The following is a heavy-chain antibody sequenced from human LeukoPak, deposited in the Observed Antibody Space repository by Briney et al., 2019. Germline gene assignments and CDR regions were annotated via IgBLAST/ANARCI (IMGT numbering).Heavy chain of an antibody. Sequence: ASVKVSCKASGYTFTSYDINWVRQATGQGLEWMGWMNPNSGNTGYAQKFQGRVTMTRNTSISTAYMELSSLRSEDTAVYYCASAGFDYDFWSGYYRYWGQGTLATVSS. CDR2: MNPNSGNT. CDR3: ASAGFDYDFWSGYYRY. J-gene: IGHJ4*02. D-gene: IGHD3-3*01. V-gene: IGHV1-8*01. CDR1: GYTFTSYD.